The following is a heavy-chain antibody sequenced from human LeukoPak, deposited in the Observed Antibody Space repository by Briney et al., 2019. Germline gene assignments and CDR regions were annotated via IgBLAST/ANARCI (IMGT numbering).Heavy chain of an antibody. J-gene: IGHJ4*02. CDR2: IRYDGSNK. CDR1: GFTFSSYG. CDR3: AKIIVVVPAATYFFDY. V-gene: IGHV3-30*02. D-gene: IGHD2-2*01. Sequence: PGGSLRLSCAASGFTFSSYGMHWVRQAPGKGLEWVAFIRYDGSNKYYADSVKGRFTISRDNSKNTLYLQMNSLRAEDTAVYYCAKIIVVVPAATYFFDYWGQGTLVTVSS.